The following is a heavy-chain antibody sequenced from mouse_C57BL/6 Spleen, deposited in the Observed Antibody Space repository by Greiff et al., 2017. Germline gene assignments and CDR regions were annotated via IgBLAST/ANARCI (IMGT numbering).Heavy chain of an antibody. J-gene: IGHJ3*01. V-gene: IGHV1-55*01. Sequence: VQLQQPGAELVEPGASVKMSCKASGYTFTSYWITWVKQRPGQGLEWIGDIYPGSGSTNYNEKFKSKATLTVDTSSSTAYMQLSSLTSDDSAVYYCARSRGSSPAWFAYWGQGTLVTVSA. CDR1: GYTFTSYW. D-gene: IGHD1-1*01. CDR2: IYPGSGST. CDR3: ARSRGSSPAWFAY.